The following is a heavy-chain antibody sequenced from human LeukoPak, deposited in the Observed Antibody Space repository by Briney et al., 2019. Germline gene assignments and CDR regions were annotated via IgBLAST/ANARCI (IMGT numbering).Heavy chain of an antibody. V-gene: IGHV4-59*11. D-gene: IGHD3-10*01. CDR1: GGSITSHY. Sequence: SETLSLTCTVSGGSITSHYWSWIRQPPGKGLEWIGYIDHSGSTNYNPSLTSRVTISVDTSKDQFSLKLTYVTAADTAVYYCARSYGSGINYFDYWGQGTLVTVSS. J-gene: IGHJ4*02. CDR3: ARSYGSGINYFDY. CDR2: IDHSGST.